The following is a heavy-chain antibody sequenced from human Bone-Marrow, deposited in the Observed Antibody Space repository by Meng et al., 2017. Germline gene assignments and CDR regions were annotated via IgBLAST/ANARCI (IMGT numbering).Heavy chain of an antibody. CDR3: ASGLLTGRESFDI. V-gene: IGHV3-11*04. CDR1: GFTFNDYF. CDR2: ISSSGSTK. Sequence: GESLKTSCTASGFTFNDYFMTWLRQAPGKGLEWVAYISSSGSTKYYEDSVKGRFTISRDSAKNSLYLQMDTLRGEDTAVYYCASGLLTGRESFDIWGQGTMVTVSS. D-gene: IGHD3-9*01. J-gene: IGHJ3*02.